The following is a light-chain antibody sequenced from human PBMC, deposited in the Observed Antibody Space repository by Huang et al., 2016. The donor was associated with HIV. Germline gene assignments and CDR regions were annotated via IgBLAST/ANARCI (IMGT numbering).Light chain of an antibody. CDR1: QSVANY. CDR3: QQTYNNPRT. CDR2: AAS. V-gene: IGKV1-39*01. J-gene: IGKJ2*01. Sequence: DIQTTQSPSSLSASGGDRVSITCRASQSVANYLNWYQQKPGKAPNLLIFAASNLQSGVPSRFSGSGSGTDFTLTINSLQPEDFATYYCQQTYNNPRTFGQGTKLEIK.